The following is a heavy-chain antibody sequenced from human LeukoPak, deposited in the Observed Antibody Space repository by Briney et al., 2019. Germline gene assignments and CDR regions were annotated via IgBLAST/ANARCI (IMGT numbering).Heavy chain of an antibody. CDR3: ARDPRVGYCSSSSCQGGYNYFDP. CDR2: IKQDGSGK. Sequence: QPGGSLRLSCVASGITFNNYWMNWVRQAPGKGLEWVANIKQDGSGKDYVDSVKGRFTISRDNAKNSLYLQMSSLRVEDTAVYYCARDPRVGYCSSSSCQGGYNYFDPWGQGTLVTVSS. CDR1: GITFNNYW. J-gene: IGHJ5*02. V-gene: IGHV3-7*01. D-gene: IGHD2-2*01.